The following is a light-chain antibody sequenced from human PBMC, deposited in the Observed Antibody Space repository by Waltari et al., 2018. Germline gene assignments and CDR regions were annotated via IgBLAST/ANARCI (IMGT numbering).Light chain of an antibody. CDR2: DVS. CDR3: SSYTSSRTLV. Sequence: QYALTQSASVSVSPGKSITISCTGTSSDVGGYNFVSWYQQHPGKVPKLVFSDVSKRPSGVSNRFSASKSDNTASLTISGLQAEDEADYYCSSYTSSRTLVFGGGTKLTVL. V-gene: IGLV2-14*03. J-gene: IGLJ2*01. CDR1: SSDVGGYNF.